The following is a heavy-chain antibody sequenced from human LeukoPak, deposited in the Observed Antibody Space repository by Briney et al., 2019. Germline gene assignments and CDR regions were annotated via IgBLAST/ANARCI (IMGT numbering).Heavy chain of an antibody. CDR1: GFTFSSYE. D-gene: IGHD5-12*01. Sequence: PGGSLRLSCAASGFTFSSYEMNWVRQAPGKGLEWVSYISSSGSTIYYADSVKGRFTISRDNAKNSLYLQMNSLRAEDTAVYYCARGDSGYDLVASPHFDYWGQGTLVTVSP. V-gene: IGHV3-48*03. CDR3: ARGDSGYDLVASPHFDY. CDR2: ISSSGSTI. J-gene: IGHJ4*02.